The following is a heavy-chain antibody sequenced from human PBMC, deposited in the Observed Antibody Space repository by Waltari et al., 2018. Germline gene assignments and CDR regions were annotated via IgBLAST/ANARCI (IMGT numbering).Heavy chain of an antibody. V-gene: IGHV3-9*01. D-gene: IGHD3-16*01. Sequence: EVQLVESGGGLVQPGRSLRLSCAAAGFTLEDSAMHLVRQAPGKGLEWVSGISWNSGSIGYADSVKGRFTISRDNAKNSLYLQMNSLRAEDTALYYCAAQVFGIIQFDPWGQGTLVTVSS. CDR2: ISWNSGSI. CDR1: GFTLEDSA. CDR3: AAQVFGIIQFDP. J-gene: IGHJ5*02.